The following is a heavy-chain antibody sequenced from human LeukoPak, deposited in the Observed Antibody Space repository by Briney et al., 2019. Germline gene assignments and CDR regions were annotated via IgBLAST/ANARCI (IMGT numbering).Heavy chain of an antibody. CDR2: ISYSGST. Sequence: PSETLSLTCTVSGGSISSSSYYWGWIRQPPGKGLEWIGSISYSGSTYYNPSLKSRVTISVDTSKNQFSLKLSSVTAADTAVYYCARVANYFDYWGQGTLVTVSS. CDR1: GGSISSSSYY. V-gene: IGHV4-39*07. CDR3: ARVANYFDY. J-gene: IGHJ4*02.